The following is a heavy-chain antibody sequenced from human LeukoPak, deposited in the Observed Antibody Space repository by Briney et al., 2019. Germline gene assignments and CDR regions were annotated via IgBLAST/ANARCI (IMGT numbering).Heavy chain of an antibody. Sequence: GGSLRLSCAASGFTFSSYAMSWVRQAPGKGLEWVSAISGSGGSTYYADSVKGRFTISRDNSKNTLYLQMNSLRAEDMAVYYCAKVSSSDYYYGMDVWGQGTTVTVSS. CDR3: AKVSSSDYYYGMDV. CDR2: ISGSGGST. J-gene: IGHJ6*02. D-gene: IGHD6-6*01. CDR1: GFTFSSYA. V-gene: IGHV3-23*01.